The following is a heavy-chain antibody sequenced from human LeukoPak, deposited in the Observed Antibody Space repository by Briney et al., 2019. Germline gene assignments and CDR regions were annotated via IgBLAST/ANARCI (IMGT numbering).Heavy chain of an antibody. J-gene: IGHJ3*01. V-gene: IGHV3-23*01. CDR2: VSGSGGSTYST. D-gene: IGHD2-15*01. CDR1: GFHFRSYA. Sequence: GGSLRLSCAASGFHFRSYAMNWVRQAPGKGLEWVSSVSGSGGSTYSTYYADSLKGRTTVSRDDTKNTFYLQMISLRDEDTAVYYCVRSNIVVVAAAGDVWGQGTLVTVSS. CDR3: VRSNIVVVAAAGDV.